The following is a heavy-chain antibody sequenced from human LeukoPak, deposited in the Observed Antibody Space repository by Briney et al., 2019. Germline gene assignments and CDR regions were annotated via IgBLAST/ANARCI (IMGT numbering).Heavy chain of an antibody. CDR2: IFYTGNT. D-gene: IGHD3-3*01. CDR1: GSSISSYY. V-gene: IGHV4-59*01. Sequence: PSETLSLTCTVSGSSISSYYRTWIRQPPGKGLEWIGFIFYTGNTKYNPSLQSRVTISLDTSRNQFSLNLNSVTAADTAVYYCARRVASRPMYGFDFWGQGSLVAVSS. J-gene: IGHJ4*02. CDR3: ARRVASRPMYGFDF.